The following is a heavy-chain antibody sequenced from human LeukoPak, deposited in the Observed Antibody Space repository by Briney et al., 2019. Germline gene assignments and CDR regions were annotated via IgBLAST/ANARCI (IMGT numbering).Heavy chain of an antibody. J-gene: IGHJ6*03. CDR1: GGSFSGYY. D-gene: IGHD1-26*01. CDR3: ASQGHHGKIVGTTLSYFYMDV. V-gene: IGHV4-34*01. Sequence: SETLSLTCAVYGGSFSGYYWSWIRQPPGKGLEWIGEINHSGSTNYNPSLKSRVTVSVDTSKNQFSLKLSSVTAADTAFYYCASQGHHGKIVGTTLSYFYMDVWGKGTTVTVSS. CDR2: INHSGST.